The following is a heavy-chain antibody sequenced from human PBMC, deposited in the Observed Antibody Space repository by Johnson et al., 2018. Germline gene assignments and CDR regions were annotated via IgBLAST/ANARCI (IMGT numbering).Heavy chain of an antibody. CDR3: VRFQAASYNGLDV. D-gene: IGHD2-2*02. CDR2: ISYEGSLT. V-gene: IGHV3-33*08. Sequence: QVQLVQSGGGLVQPGGSLRLSCAASGFTLNYYNYGFHWVRQAPDKGLAWGGVISYEGSLTYYGDSVKGRFTISSDISKTTLFLKMSSLRADDTGSYFWVRFQAASYNGLDVWGQGTTVTVSS. CDR1: GFTLNYYNYG. J-gene: IGHJ6*02.